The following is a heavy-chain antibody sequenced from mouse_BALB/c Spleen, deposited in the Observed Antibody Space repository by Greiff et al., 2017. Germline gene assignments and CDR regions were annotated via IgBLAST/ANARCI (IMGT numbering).Heavy chain of an antibody. CDR3: ARSNYYFDY. CDR2: IDPSDSET. J-gene: IGHJ2*01. Sequence: QVQLQQPGAELVKPGAPVKLSCKASGYTFTSYWMNWVKQRPGRGLEWIGRIDPSDSETHYNQKFKDKATLTVDKSSSTAYIQLSSLTSEDSAVYYCARSNYYFDYWGQGTTLTVSS. CDR1: GYTFTSYW. D-gene: IGHD2-5*01. V-gene: IGHV1-69*02.